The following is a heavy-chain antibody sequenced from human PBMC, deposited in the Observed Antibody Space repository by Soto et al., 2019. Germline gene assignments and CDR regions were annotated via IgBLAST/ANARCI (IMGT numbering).Heavy chain of an antibody. CDR1: GGSISSGGYY. CDR3: ARDLRFRGFYGMDV. Sequence: QVQLQESGPGLVKPSQTLSLTCTVSGGSISSGGYYWSWIRQHPGKGLEWIGYIYYSGSIYYNPSLASRATLSGDTSKNQFSLKLSSVTAADTAVYYCARDLRFRGFYGMDVWGQGTTVTVSS. J-gene: IGHJ6*02. CDR2: IYYSGSI. D-gene: IGHD3-10*01. V-gene: IGHV4-31*03.